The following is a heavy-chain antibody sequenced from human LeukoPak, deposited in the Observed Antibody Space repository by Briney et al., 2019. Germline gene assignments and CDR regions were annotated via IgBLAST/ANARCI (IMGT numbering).Heavy chain of an antibody. CDR2: ISGSGGST. V-gene: IGHV3-23*01. CDR3: AKDSTSWKSNWFDP. Sequence: HPGGSLRLSCAASGFTFSSYAMSWVRQAPGKGLEWVSAISGSGGSTYYADSVKGRFTISRDNSKNTLYLQMNSLRAEDTAVYYCAKDSTSWKSNWFDPWGQGTLVTVSS. D-gene: IGHD2-2*01. J-gene: IGHJ5*02. CDR1: GFTFSSYA.